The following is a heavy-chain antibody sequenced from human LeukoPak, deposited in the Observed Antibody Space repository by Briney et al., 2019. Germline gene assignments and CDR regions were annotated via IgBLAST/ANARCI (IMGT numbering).Heavy chain of an antibody. J-gene: IGHJ4*02. CDR1: GFTFSSSA. CDR2: IKQDGSEK. CDR3: AGGPGFLIDC. Sequence: GGSLRLSCAASGFTFSSSAMSWVRQAPGKGLEWVANIKQDGSEKHYVDSVKGRLTISRDNAKNLLYLQMNSLRVEDTAVYYCAGGPGFLIDCWGQGTLVTVSS. V-gene: IGHV3-7*01. D-gene: IGHD3-3*01.